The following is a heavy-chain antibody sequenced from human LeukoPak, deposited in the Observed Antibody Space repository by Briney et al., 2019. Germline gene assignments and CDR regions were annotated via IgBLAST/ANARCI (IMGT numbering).Heavy chain of an antibody. V-gene: IGHV3-21*01. CDR1: GFTFSSYS. Sequence: GGSLRLSCAASGFTFSSYSMNWVRQAPGKGLEWVSSISSSSSYIYYADSVKGRFTISRDNAKNSLYLQMNSLRAEDTAVYYCARDYIVGFGELGGAFDIWGQGTMVTVSS. D-gene: IGHD3-10*01. CDR3: ARDYIVGFGELGGAFDI. CDR2: ISSSSSYI. J-gene: IGHJ3*02.